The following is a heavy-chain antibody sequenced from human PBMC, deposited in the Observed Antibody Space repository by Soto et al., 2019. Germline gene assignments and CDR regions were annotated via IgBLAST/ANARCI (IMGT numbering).Heavy chain of an antibody. CDR1: GFTFSSYA. J-gene: IGHJ2*01. D-gene: IGHD2-2*01. V-gene: IGHV3-23*01. Sequence: GSLRLSCAASGFTFSSYAMSWVRQAPGKGLECVSAISGSGGSTYYADSVKGRFTISRDNSKDTLYLQMNSLRAEDTAVYYCAKDRPYCSSTSCPPYWYFDLWGRGTLVTVSS. CDR2: ISGSGGST. CDR3: AKDRPYCSSTSCPPYWYFDL.